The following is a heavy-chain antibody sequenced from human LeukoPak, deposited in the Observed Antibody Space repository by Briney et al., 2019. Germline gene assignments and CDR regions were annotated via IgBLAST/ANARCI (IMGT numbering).Heavy chain of an antibody. Sequence: GASVKVSCKASGGTFSSYAISWVRQAPGQGLEWMGGIIPIFGTANYAQKFQGRVTITAGESTSTAYMELSSLRSEDTAVYYCARAYTLGYCTNGVCFTFDPWGQGTLVTVSS. D-gene: IGHD2-8*01. CDR2: IIPIFGTA. J-gene: IGHJ5*02. CDR3: ARAYTLGYCTNGVCFTFDP. V-gene: IGHV1-69*01. CDR1: GGTFSSYA.